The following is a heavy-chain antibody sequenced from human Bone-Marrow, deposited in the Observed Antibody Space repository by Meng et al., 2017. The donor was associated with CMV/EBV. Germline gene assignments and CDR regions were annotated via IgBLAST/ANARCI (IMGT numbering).Heavy chain of an antibody. V-gene: IGHV1-46*01. CDR1: GYTFTGYY. Sequence: ASVKVSCKASGYTFTGYYMHWVRQAPGQGLEWMGIINPSGGSTSYAQKFQGRVTMTRDTSISTAYMELSRLRSDDTAVYYCATPSPGWNYPFDYWGQGTLVTVSS. CDR3: ATPSPGWNYPFDY. D-gene: IGHD1-7*01. CDR2: INPSGGST. J-gene: IGHJ4*02.